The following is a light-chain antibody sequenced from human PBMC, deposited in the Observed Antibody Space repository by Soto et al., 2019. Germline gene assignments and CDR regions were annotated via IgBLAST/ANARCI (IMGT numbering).Light chain of an antibody. CDR2: DAS. CDR3: QQSYGTPPWT. V-gene: IGKV1-33*01. Sequence: DIQMTQSPSSLSASVGDRVTITCQASQDISNYLNWYQQKPGKAPKLLIYDASNLETGVPSRFSGSGSGTDFTLTISSLQPEDCGTYYCQQSYGTPPWTFGQGTKVEIK. J-gene: IGKJ1*01. CDR1: QDISNY.